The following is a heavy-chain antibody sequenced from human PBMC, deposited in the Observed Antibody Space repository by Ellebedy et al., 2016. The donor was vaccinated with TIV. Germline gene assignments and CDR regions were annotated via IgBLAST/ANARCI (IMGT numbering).Heavy chain of an antibody. Sequence: GESLKISCAASGFTFSNYWMTWVRQAPGKGLEWVANIRQDGSQKYYVDSVQSRFTISRDNTKNSLYLQMDSLRAEDTAVYYCAFNVRRGDGLTWGQGTLVTVSS. CDR2: IRQDGSQK. CDR1: GFTFSNYW. CDR3: AFNVRRGDGLT. D-gene: IGHD2-21*02. J-gene: IGHJ4*02. V-gene: IGHV3-7*03.